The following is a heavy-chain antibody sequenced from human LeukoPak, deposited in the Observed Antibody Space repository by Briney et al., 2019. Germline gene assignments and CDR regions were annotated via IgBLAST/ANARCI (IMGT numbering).Heavy chain of an antibody. Sequence: GGSLRLSCAASEFTFSSYWMSWVRQAPGKGLEWVANIKQDGSEKYYVDSVKGRFTISRDNAKNSLYLQMNSLRAEDTAVYYCARDRGSGYYYDAFDIWGQGTMVTVSS. CDR3: ARDRGSGYYYDAFDI. CDR2: IKQDGSEK. V-gene: IGHV3-7*01. CDR1: EFTFSSYW. J-gene: IGHJ3*02. D-gene: IGHD3-22*01.